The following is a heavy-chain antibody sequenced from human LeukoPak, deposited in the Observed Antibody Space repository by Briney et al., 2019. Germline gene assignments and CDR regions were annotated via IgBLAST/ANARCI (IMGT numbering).Heavy chain of an antibody. D-gene: IGHD3-3*01. CDR2: IYYSGST. V-gene: IGHV4-30-4*08. CDR1: GGSISSGDYY. Sequence: SETLSLTCTVSGGSISSGDYYWSWIRQPPGEGLEWIGYIYYSGSTYYNPSLKSRVTISVDTSKNQFSLKLSSVTAADTAVYYCARVVAHGFGVVRAFDIWGQGTMVTVSS. J-gene: IGHJ3*02. CDR3: ARVVAHGFGVVRAFDI.